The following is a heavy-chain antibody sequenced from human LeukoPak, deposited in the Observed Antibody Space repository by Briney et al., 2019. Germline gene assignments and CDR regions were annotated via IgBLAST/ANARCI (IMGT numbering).Heavy chain of an antibody. Sequence: GGSLRLSCAASGFTVSSNYMSWDRQAPGKGLEWVSVIYSGGSTYYADSVKGRFTISRDNSKNTLYLQMNSLRAEDMAVYYCAAAAGTSYFDYWGQGTLVTVSS. CDR1: GFTVSSNY. J-gene: IGHJ4*02. CDR3: AAAAGTSYFDY. CDR2: IYSGGST. V-gene: IGHV3-66*02. D-gene: IGHD6-13*01.